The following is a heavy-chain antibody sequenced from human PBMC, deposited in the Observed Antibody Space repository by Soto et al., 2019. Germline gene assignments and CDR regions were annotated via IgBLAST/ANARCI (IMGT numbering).Heavy chain of an antibody. V-gene: IGHV4-30-2*01. Sequence: QVQLQESGSGLVKPSQTLVLTCTVSGDSISRDGSSWSCLRHPPGKGLAWIGYIYHSGATYYNPSLKSRVTTSVDKSKNQFSLSLASVTAADTAVYYCAREMSYYFDSWGHGTLVTVSS. CDR2: IYHSGAT. CDR1: GDSISRDGSS. J-gene: IGHJ4*01. CDR3: AREMSYYFDS.